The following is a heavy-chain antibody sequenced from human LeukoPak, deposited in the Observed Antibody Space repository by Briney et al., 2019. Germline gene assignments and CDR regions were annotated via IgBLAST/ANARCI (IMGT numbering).Heavy chain of an antibody. V-gene: IGHV3-7*01. CDR2: IKQDGSEK. J-gene: IGHJ5*02. D-gene: IGHD6-13*01. CDR1: GFTFSSYW. CDR3: ARDGQSYSSSWYFWFDP. Sequence: GGSLRLSCAASGFTFSSYWMSWVRQAPGKGLEWVANIKQDGSEKYYVDSVKGRFTISRDNAKNSLHLQMNSLRAEDTAVYYCARDGQSYSSSWYFWFDPWGQGTLVTVSS.